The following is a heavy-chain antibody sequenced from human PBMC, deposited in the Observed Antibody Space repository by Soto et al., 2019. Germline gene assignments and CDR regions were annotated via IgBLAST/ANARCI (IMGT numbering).Heavy chain of an antibody. J-gene: IGHJ6*03. CDR1: GGTFSSYT. CDR2: IIPILGIA. CDR3: AGGRGSNDCGDFGGYYYYYMDV. V-gene: IGHV1-69*02. Sequence: QVQLVQSGAEVKKPGSSVKVSCKASGGTFSSYTISWVRQAPGQGLEWMGRIIPILGIANYAQKFKGRVTITSDKGTSTAYMGQSSLSCEDTGVYSCAGGRGSNDCGDFGGYYYYYMDVWGKGTTVTVSS. D-gene: IGHD4-17*01.